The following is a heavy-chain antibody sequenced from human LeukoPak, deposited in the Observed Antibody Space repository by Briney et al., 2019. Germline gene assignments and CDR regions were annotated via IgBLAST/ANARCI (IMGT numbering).Heavy chain of an antibody. Sequence: ASVKVSCKASGYTFTGYYMHWVRQAPGQGLEWMGWINPNSGGTDYAQKFQGRVTMTRDTSISTAYMELSRLRSDDTAVYYCARDRSSSLVAYYFDYWGQGTLVTVSS. CDR2: INPNSGGT. CDR3: ARDRSSSLVAYYFDY. J-gene: IGHJ4*02. D-gene: IGHD6-13*01. V-gene: IGHV1-2*02. CDR1: GYTFTGYY.